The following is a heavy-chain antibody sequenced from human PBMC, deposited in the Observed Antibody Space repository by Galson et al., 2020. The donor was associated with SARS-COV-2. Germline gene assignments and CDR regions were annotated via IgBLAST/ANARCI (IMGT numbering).Heavy chain of an antibody. Sequence: ETLSLTCTVSGGSISSSRYYWGWIRQPPGKGLEWIGSIYYSGSTYYNPSLKSRVTISVDTSKNQFSLKLSSVTAADTAVYFCARLKIYGSGVRCYNSCFDSWGQGTWVTVAS. CDR2: IYYSGST. D-gene: IGHD2-15*01. V-gene: IGHV4-39*01. CDR1: GGSISSSRYY. J-gene: IGHJ4*02. CDR3: ARLKIYGSGVRCYNSCFDS.